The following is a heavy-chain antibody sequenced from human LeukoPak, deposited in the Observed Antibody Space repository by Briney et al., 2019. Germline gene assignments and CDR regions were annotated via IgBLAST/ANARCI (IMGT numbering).Heavy chain of an antibody. CDR1: GGSISSYY. CDR3: ARSQSPRGSSSWLTFGY. J-gene: IGHJ4*02. Sequence: SETLSLTCTVSGGSISSYYWSWIRQPPGKGLEWIGYIYYSGSTNYNPSLKSRVTISVDTSKNQFSLKLSCVTAADTAVYYCARSQSPRGSSSWLTFGYWGQGTLVTVSS. CDR2: IYYSGST. V-gene: IGHV4-59*01. D-gene: IGHD6-13*01.